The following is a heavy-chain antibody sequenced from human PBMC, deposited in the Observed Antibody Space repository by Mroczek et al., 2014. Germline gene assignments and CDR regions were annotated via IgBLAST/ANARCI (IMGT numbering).Heavy chain of an antibody. Sequence: QVQLVESGGGVVQPGRSLRLSCAASGFTFSSYAMHWVRQAPGKGLEWVAVISYDGSNKYYADSVKGRFTISRDNSKNTLYLQMNSLRAEDTAVYYCAREWGSVLLWFGARFDYVGPGNPGHRLL. CDR3: AREWGSVLLWFGARFDY. CDR1: GFTFSSYA. CDR2: ISYDGSNK. V-gene: IGHV3-30-3*01. J-gene: IGHJ4*02. D-gene: IGHD3-10*01.